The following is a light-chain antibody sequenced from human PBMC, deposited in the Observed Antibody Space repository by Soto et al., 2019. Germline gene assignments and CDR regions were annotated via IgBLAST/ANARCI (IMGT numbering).Light chain of an antibody. CDR1: SSDVGGYNY. Sequence: QSALPQPASVSGSPGQSITISCTGTSSDVGGYNYVSWYQQHPGKAPKVMIYEVSNRPSGVSNRFSGSKSGNTASLTISGLQAEDEADYYCSSYTSSSTSCVFGTGTKVTVL. CDR2: EVS. J-gene: IGLJ1*01. V-gene: IGLV2-14*01. CDR3: SSYTSSSTSCV.